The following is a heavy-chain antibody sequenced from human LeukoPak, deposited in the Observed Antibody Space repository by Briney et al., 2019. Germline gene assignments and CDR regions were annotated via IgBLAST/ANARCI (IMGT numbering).Heavy chain of an antibody. V-gene: IGHV4-34*01. Sequence: KPSETLSLTCIVSGGSISGYYWSWIRQPPGKGLEWIGEINHSGSTNYNPSLKSRVTISVDTSKNQFSLKLNSLTAADTAVYYCARGDDYGDYAPYYWGQGTLVTVSS. J-gene: IGHJ4*02. CDR3: ARGDDYGDYAPYY. CDR2: INHSGST. D-gene: IGHD4-17*01. CDR1: GGSISGYY.